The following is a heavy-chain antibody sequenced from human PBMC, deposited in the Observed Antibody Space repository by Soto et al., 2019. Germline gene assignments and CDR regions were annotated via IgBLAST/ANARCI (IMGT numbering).Heavy chain of an antibody. J-gene: IGHJ6*02. D-gene: IGHD1-26*01. CDR3: ARQGLPYRGSGYYDAMDV. CDR2: ISAYNGNT. Sequence: ASVKVSCKASGYTFTTYGISWVRQAPGQGLEWMGWISAYNGNTNYAQKVQGRVTMTTDTSTSTAYMELRSLRSDDTAIYYCARQGLPYRGSGYYDAMDVWGRGTTVTVSS. V-gene: IGHV1-18*01. CDR1: GYTFTTYG.